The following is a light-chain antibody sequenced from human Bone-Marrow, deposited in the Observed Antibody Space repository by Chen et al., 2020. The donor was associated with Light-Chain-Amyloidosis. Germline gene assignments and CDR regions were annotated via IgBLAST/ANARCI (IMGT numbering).Light chain of an antibody. CDR2: YAS. V-gene: IGKV3-11*01. CDR3: QQRSNWPPIT. J-gene: IGKJ5*01. CDR1: QSVISY. Sequence: EIVLTQSAATLSLSPGERATLSCRASQSVISYLAWYQQKPGQAPRLLIYYASNRATDIPARFSGSGSGTDFTLTISSLEPEDFAVYYGQQRSNWPPITFGQGTRLEIK.